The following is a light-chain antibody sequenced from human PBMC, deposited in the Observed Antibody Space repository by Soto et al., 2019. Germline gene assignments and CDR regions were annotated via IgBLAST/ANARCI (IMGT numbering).Light chain of an antibody. Sequence: VGGYNYVSWYQQHPGKAPKLMIYEVSNRLSGVSNRFSGSKSGHTASLTISGLQAEDEADYYCSSYTSSSTRLFGGGPQLNVL. J-gene: IGLJ3*02. CDR2: EVS. V-gene: IGLV2-14*01. CDR3: SSYTSSSTRL. CDR1: VGGYNY.